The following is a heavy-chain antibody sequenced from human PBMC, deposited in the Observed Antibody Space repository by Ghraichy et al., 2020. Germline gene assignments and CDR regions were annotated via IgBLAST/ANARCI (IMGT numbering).Heavy chain of an antibody. CDR3: AREVYYDSSGYGDYFDY. Sequence: GGSLILSCAASGFTFSSYWMSWVRQAPGKGLEWVANIKQDGSEKYYVDSVKGRFTISRDNAKNSLYLQMNSLRAEDTAVYYCAREVYYDSSGYGDYFDYWGQGTLVTVSS. J-gene: IGHJ4*02. V-gene: IGHV3-7*01. CDR2: IKQDGSEK. D-gene: IGHD3-22*01. CDR1: GFTFSSYW.